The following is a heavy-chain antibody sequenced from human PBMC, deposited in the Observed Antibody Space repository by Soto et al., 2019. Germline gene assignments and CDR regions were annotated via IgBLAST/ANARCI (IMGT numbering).Heavy chain of an antibody. CDR2: ISYAGNNI. Sequence: HPGGSLRLSCAASGFTFRNFVMHWVRQAPGKGLEWVAVISYAGNNIYYADSVKGRFTISRDNSGNTLYLEMSSLRGEDTAVYYCAKGQSSIFRSGSGMDVWGQGTTVTVSS. CDR1: GFTFRNFV. D-gene: IGHD3-3*01. CDR3: AKGQSSIFRSGSGMDV. J-gene: IGHJ6*02. V-gene: IGHV3-30*18.